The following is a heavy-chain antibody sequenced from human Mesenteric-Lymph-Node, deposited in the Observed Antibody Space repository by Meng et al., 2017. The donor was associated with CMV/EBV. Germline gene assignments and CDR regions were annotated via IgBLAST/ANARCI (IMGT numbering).Heavy chain of an antibody. V-gene: IGHV1-58*01. CDR3: AAELYYDTGSSYHARRCCAFHI. J-gene: IGHJ3*02. CDR1: EITFSNTA. D-gene: IGHD3-22*01. Sequence: SVKVSCKTSEITFSNTAVQWVRQARGQRLEWIGWIIVGTGETKTVQDRITITRDMSTGTAYMELNSLRSEDTAVYYCAAELYYDTGSSYHARRCCAFHIWGQGTMVTVSS. CDR2: IIVGTGET.